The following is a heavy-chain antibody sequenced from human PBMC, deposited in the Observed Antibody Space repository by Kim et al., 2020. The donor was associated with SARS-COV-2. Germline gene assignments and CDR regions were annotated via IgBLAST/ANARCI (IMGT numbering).Heavy chain of an antibody. CDR3: ARKYYDDERNLWFDP. V-gene: IGHV4-59*01. D-gene: IGHD3-22*01. J-gene: IGHJ5*02. Sequence: PSLKSRVTKSVDTSKTQFSLKLSSVTAADTAVYYCARKYYDDERNLWFDPWGQGTLVTVSS.